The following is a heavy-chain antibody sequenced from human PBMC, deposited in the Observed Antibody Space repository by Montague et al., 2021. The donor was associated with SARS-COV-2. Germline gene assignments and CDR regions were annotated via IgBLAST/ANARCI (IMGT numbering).Heavy chain of an antibody. CDR3: ARSHDYRGNDYFDS. J-gene: IGHJ4*02. V-gene: IGHV4-34*01. CDR2: VTHGGST. CDR1: GGSLSGFY. D-gene: IGHD4-23*01. Sequence: SETLSLTCAVYGGSLSGFYWSWIRQPPGKGLEWVGEVTHGGSTSYNPALKSRLTISLDTSKNQFSLTLDSVTAADTATYYCARSHDYRGNDYFDSWGQGALVIVSS.